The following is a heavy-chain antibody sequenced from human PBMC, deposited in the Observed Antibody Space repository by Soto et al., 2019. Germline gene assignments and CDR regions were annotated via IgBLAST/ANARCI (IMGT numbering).Heavy chain of an antibody. Sequence: ASVKVSCKASGYTFTNNDVSWLRQATGQGLEWMGWMNPGSGVTGYAQKFQGRVTMTRDISIATAYMELNSLTSEDTAIYYCARMESFGSLNWFDPWGQGTLVTVSS. CDR3: ARMESFGSLNWFDP. CDR2: MNPGSGVT. V-gene: IGHV1-8*02. CDR1: GYTFTNND. D-gene: IGHD5-18*01. J-gene: IGHJ5*02.